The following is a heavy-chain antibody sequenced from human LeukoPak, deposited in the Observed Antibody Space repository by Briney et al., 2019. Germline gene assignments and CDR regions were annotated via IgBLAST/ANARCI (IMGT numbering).Heavy chain of an antibody. V-gene: IGHV3-48*01. CDR3: ARDPAHALCSSTSCYTTTTSDY. CDR1: GFIFSKDW. CDR2: ISSSSSTI. D-gene: IGHD2-2*02. Sequence: PGGSLRLSCAASGFIFSKDWMTWVRQAPGKGLEWVSYISSSSSTIYYADSVKGRFTISRDNAKNSLYLQMNSLRAEDTAVYYCARDPAHALCSSTSCYTTTTSDYWGQGTLVTVSS. J-gene: IGHJ4*02.